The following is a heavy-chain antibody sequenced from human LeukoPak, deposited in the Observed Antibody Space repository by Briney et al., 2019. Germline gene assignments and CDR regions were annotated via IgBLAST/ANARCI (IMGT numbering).Heavy chain of an antibody. J-gene: IGHJ3*02. V-gene: IGHV5-51*01. CDR1: ENTFTRYY. CDR3: ARQLGHRYSSGWSAKGDAFDI. CDR2: IYPGDSQT. D-gene: IGHD6-19*01. Sequence: GGSLKISRKDSENTFTRYYFAWVRQMPGKGLELMGIIYPGDSQTRYRPSFQGQVTISADKSINTAYLQCSSLKASDTAMYYCARQLGHRYSSGWSAKGDAFDIWGQGTMVTVSS.